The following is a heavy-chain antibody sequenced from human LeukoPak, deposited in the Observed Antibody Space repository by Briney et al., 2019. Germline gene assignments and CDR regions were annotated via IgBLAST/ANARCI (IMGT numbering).Heavy chain of an antibody. CDR3: ATAGDGYTY. CDR2: IYYTGST. Sequence: SETLSLTCTVSGGSISSGGYYWSWIRRHPGKGLEWIGYIYYTGSTYYNPSLKSRVTISGDTSKNQFSLKLRSVTAADTAVYYCATAGDGYTYWGQGTLVTVSS. CDR1: GGSISSGGYY. D-gene: IGHD5-12*01. V-gene: IGHV4-31*03. J-gene: IGHJ4*02.